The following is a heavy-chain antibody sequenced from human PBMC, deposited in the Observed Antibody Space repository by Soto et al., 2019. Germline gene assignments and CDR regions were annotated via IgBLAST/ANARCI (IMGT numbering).Heavy chain of an antibody. CDR2: INSDGTTT. CDR3: VRDIR. J-gene: IGHJ4*02. V-gene: IGHV3-74*01. Sequence: EVQLVESGGGLVQPGGSLRLSCAASGFTFNNFWMYWVRQTPEKGLVWVSGINSDGTTTIYADSVKGRFTISRDNPKNTLYLQMNSLTVEDTAIYYCVRDIRWGQGTLVTVSS. CDR1: GFTFNNFW.